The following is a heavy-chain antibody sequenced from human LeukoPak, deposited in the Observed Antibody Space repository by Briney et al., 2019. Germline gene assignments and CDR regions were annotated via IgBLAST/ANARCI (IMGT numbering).Heavy chain of an antibody. CDR1: GFTFSSYG. CDR2: ISYDGSNK. V-gene: IGHV3-30*18. D-gene: IGHD6-19*01. Sequence: GRSLRLSCAASGFTFSSYGMHWLRQAPGRGLEWVAVISYDGSNKYYADSVKGRFTISRDNSKNTLYLQMNSLRAADTAVYYCAKDFSSGWYSITLDAFDIWGQGTMVTVSS. CDR3: AKDFSSGWYSITLDAFDI. J-gene: IGHJ3*02.